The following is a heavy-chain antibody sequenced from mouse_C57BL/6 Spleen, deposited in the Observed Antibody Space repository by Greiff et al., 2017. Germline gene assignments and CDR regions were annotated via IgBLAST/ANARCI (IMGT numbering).Heavy chain of an antibody. CDR1: GYTFTSYW. CDR2: IDPSDSET. Sequence: QVQLQQPGAELVRPGSSVKLSCKASGYTFTSYWMHWVKQRPIQGLEWIGNIDPSDSETHYNQKFKDKATLTVDKSSSTAYMQLSSLTSEDSAVYYCARWITTVVGNYFDYWGQGTTLTVSS. CDR3: ARWITTVVGNYFDY. D-gene: IGHD1-1*01. J-gene: IGHJ2*01. V-gene: IGHV1-52*01.